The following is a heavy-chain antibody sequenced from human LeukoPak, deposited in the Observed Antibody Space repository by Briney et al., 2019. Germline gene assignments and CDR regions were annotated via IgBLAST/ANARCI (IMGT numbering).Heavy chain of an antibody. CDR3: ARWTGVIDQ. Sequence: GGSLRLSCAASGFTFENYWMHRFRLAPGKGPEWVANIKQDGSLAHYLDSVKGRFTISRDNTNNSLILQMNSLLAEDTAVYYCARWTGVIDQWGQGTLVTVSS. CDR1: GFTFENYW. D-gene: IGHD3-10*01. J-gene: IGHJ4*02. CDR2: IKQDGSLA. V-gene: IGHV3-7*01.